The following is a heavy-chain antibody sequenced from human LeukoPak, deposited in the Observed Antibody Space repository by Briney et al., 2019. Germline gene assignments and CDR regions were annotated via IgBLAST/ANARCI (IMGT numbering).Heavy chain of an antibody. J-gene: IGHJ4*02. V-gene: IGHV3-23*01. CDR3: AKDHCTNGVCYGYFDY. Sequence: GGSLRLSCAASGFTFSSYAMSWVRQAPGKGLEWVSAISGSGGSTYYADSVKGRFTISRDNSKNTLYLQMNSLRAEDTAVYYCAKDHCTNGVCYGYFDYWGQGTLVTVSS. CDR1: GFTFSSYA. D-gene: IGHD2-8*01. CDR2: ISGSGGST.